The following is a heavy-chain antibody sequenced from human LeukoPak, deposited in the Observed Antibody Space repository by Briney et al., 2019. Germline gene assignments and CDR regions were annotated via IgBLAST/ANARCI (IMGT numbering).Heavy chain of an antibody. Sequence: SSETLSLTCTVSGGSISSYYWSWIRQPPGKGPEWIGYIYYSGSTNYNPSLKSRVTISVDTSKNQFSLQLSSVTAADTAVYYCARDIGVSSSWLFNYWGQGTLVTVSS. CDR1: GGSISSYY. CDR3: ARDIGVSSSWLFNY. V-gene: IGHV4-59*01. D-gene: IGHD6-13*01. J-gene: IGHJ4*02. CDR2: IYYSGST.